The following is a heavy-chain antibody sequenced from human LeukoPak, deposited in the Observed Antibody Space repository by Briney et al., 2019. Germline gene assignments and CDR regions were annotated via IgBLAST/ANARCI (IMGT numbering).Heavy chain of an antibody. CDR1: GGSISSSSYY. J-gene: IGHJ5*02. CDR2: IYYSGST. D-gene: IGHD3-3*01. CDR3: ARDPQAHYYDFWSSYYGNWFDP. Sequence: SETLSLTCTVSGGSISSSSYYWGWIRQPPGKGLEWIGSIYYSGSTYYNPSLKSRVTISVDTSKNQFSLKLSSVTAADTAVYYCARDPQAHYYDFWSSYYGNWFDPWGQGTLVTVSS. V-gene: IGHV4-39*02.